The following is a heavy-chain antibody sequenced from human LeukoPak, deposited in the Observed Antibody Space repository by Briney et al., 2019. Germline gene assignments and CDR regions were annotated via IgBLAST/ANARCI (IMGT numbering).Heavy chain of an antibody. V-gene: IGHV1-69*04. Sequence: SVKVSCKASGGTFSSYAISWVRQAPGQGLEWMGRIIPIFGIANYAQKLQGRVTITADKSTSTAYMELSSLRSEDTAVYYCARDTSGATADYWGQGTLVTVSS. J-gene: IGHJ4*02. D-gene: IGHD5-12*01. CDR3: ARDTSGATADY. CDR2: IIPIFGIA. CDR1: GGTFSSYA.